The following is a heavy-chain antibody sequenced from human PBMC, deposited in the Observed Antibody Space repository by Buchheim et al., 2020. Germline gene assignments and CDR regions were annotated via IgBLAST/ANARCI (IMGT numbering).Heavy chain of an antibody. J-gene: IGHJ4*02. CDR2: IAYDGSNK. D-gene: IGHD3-16*01. Sequence: QVQLVESGGSVVQPGRSLRLSCAASGFTFSSYGMHWVRQAPGKGLEWVADIAYDGSNKYYADSVKGRFTISRDNPKNTLYLQMNSLRAEDTAVYYCAKEFGFGGVTSSPSIWGQGTL. CDR1: GFTFSSYG. CDR3: AKEFGFGGVTSSPSI. V-gene: IGHV3-30*18.